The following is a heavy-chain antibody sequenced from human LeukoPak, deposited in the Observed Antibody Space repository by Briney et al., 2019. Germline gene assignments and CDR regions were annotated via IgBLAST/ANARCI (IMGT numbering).Heavy chain of an antibody. CDR1: GGSISNYY. CDR2: IFFSGSS. J-gene: IGHJ4*02. V-gene: IGHV4-59*01. D-gene: IGHD3-10*01. Sequence: PSETLSLTCTVSGGSISNYYWSWIRQSPGKGLEWIGYIFFSGSSNYNPSLKSRVTISVDTSKNQFSLKLSSVTAADTAVYYCARGSMIRGRFDYWGQGTLVTVSS. CDR3: ARGSMIRGRFDY.